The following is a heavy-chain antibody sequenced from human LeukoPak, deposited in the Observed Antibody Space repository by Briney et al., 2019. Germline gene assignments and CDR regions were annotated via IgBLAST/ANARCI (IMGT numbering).Heavy chain of an antibody. CDR1: GGSISSSSYY. CDR2: IYYSGST. D-gene: IGHD4-11*01. Sequence: SETLSLTCTVSGGSISSSSYYWGWIRQPPGKGLEWIGSIYYSGSTYYNPSLKSRVTISVDTSKNQFSLKLSSVTAADTAVYYCARDRGLHLFDYWGQGTLVTVSS. CDR3: ARDRGLHLFDY. J-gene: IGHJ4*02. V-gene: IGHV4-39*07.